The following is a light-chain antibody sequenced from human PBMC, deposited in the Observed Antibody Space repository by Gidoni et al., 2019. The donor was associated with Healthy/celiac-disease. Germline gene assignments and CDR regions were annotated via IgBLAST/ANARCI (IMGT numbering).Light chain of an antibody. V-gene: IGKV3-20*01. J-gene: IGKJ4*01. CDR2: CAS. CDR1: QSVSSSH. CDR3: QQYGGSPPLT. Sequence: ETVVTQSPGTLSLSQGERATLSCRASQSVSSSHLAWYQQKPGQAARLLIYCASSRATGIPDRFCGSGSGPAFTLTISRLVPEDFTVYYCQQYGGSPPLTFGGGTKVEIK.